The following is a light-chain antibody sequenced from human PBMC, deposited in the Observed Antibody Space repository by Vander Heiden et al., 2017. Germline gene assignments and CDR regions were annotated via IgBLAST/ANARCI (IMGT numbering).Light chain of an antibody. J-gene: IGLJ2*01. Sequence: QSALTQPRLVSGSPGQSVTISCTGTSSDVGGYNYVSWHQQHPGKAPKLMIYDVSKRPSGVPDRFSGSKSGNTASLTISGLHTDDEADYYCCSYAGRYTVLFGGGTKLTVL. V-gene: IGLV2-11*01. CDR3: CSYAGRYTVL. CDR2: DVS. CDR1: SSDVGGYNY.